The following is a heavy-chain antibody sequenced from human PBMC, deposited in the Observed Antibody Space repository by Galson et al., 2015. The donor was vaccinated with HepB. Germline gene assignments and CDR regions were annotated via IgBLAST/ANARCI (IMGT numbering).Heavy chain of an antibody. CDR1: GYTFTDYY. Sequence: VKVSCKVSGYTFTDYYMHWVQQAPGKGLEWMGLVDPEDGETIYAEKFQGRVTITADTSTDTAYMELSSLRSEDTAVYYCATLHGGFREPLDYWGQGTLVTVSS. D-gene: IGHD3-10*01. V-gene: IGHV1-69-2*01. J-gene: IGHJ4*02. CDR2: VDPEDGET. CDR3: ATLHGGFREPLDY.